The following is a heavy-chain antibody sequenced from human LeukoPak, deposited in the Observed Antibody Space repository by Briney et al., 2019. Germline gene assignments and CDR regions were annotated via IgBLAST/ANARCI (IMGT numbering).Heavy chain of an antibody. Sequence: PGGSLRLSCTASGFTFSSYAMSWVRQAPGKGLEWVSAISASGGGTYYTDSVKGRFTISRDNSKNTLYLQMNSLGAEDTALYYCAKEIAGSYYLFDYWGQGTLVTVSS. D-gene: IGHD3-10*01. V-gene: IGHV3-23*01. CDR2: ISASGGGT. CDR3: AKEIAGSYYLFDY. CDR1: GFTFSSYA. J-gene: IGHJ4*02.